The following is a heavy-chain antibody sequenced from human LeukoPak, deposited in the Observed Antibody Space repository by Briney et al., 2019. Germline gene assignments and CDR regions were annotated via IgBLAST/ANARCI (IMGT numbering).Heavy chain of an antibody. V-gene: IGHV3-7*01. CDR1: GFTFSSFW. CDR3: ARRSLISGSLDY. D-gene: IGHD1-26*01. CDR2: IKQDGSEK. J-gene: IGHJ4*02. Sequence: GGSLRLSCAASGFTFSSFWMRWVRQAPGKGLELVANIKQDGSEKYYVDSVQGRFTISRDNAKNSLYLQMNSLRAEDTAVYYCARRSLISGSLDYWGQGTLVTVSS.